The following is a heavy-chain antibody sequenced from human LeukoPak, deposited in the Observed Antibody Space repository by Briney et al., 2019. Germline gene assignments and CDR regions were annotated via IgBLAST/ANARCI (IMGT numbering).Heavy chain of an antibody. CDR1: GGSISSGGYY. CDR2: IYYSGST. J-gene: IGHJ2*01. Sequence: SETLSLTCTVSGGSISSGGYYWSWIRQHPGKGLEWIGYIYYSGSTYYNPSLKSRVTISVDTSKNQFSLKLSSVTAADTAVYYCARDQRRPQGFDLWGRGTLVTVSS. D-gene: IGHD6-25*01. V-gene: IGHV4-31*03. CDR3: ARDQRRPQGFDL.